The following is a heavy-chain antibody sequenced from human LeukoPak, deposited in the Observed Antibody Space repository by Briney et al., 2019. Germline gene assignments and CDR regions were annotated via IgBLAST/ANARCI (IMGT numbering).Heavy chain of an antibody. J-gene: IGHJ4*02. D-gene: IGHD3-22*01. CDR3: AKDDYYDTSGYRD. V-gene: IGHV3-30*18. CDR2: ISYDVGKK. Sequence: GGSLRLSCAASGFTFSSYGMNWVRQPPGKGLEWVAVISYDVGKKYYADSVKGRFTISRDNSKNTLYLQMNSLRAEDTAVYYCAKDDYYDTSGYRDWGQGTLVTVSS. CDR1: GFTFSSYG.